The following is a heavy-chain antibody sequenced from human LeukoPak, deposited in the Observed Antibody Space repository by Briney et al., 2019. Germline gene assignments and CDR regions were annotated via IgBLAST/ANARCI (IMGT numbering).Heavy chain of an antibody. CDR2: ISAYNGNT. CDR3: ARDLRYFDWLSLSYYYYYGMDV. V-gene: IGHV1-18*01. J-gene: IGHJ6*02. D-gene: IGHD3-9*01. CDR1: GYTFTSYG. Sequence: ASVKVSCKASGYTFTSYGISWVRRAPGQGLEWMGWISAYNGNTNYAQKLQGRVTMTTDTSTSTAYMKLRSLRSDDTAVYYCARDLRYFDWLSLSYYYYYGMDVWGQGTTVTVSS.